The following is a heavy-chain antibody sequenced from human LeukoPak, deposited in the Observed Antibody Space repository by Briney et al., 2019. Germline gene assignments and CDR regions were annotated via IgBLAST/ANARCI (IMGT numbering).Heavy chain of an antibody. V-gene: IGHV3-30*04. CDR1: GFTFSSYT. CDR2: ISYDGSNK. CDR3: ARGLVRGDIEGYYFDY. Sequence: PGRSLRLSCAASGFTFSSYTMHWVRQAPGKGLEWVAVISYDGSNKYYADSVKGRFTISRDNSKNTLYLQMNSLRAEDTAVYYCARGLVRGDIEGYYFDYWGQGTLDTVSS. J-gene: IGHJ4*02. D-gene: IGHD3-10*01.